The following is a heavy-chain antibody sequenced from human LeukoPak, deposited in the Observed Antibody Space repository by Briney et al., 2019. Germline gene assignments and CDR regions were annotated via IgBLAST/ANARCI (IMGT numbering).Heavy chain of an antibody. CDR2: IYYSGST. Sequence: PSETLSLTCTVSGGSISSYYWSWIRQPPGKGLEWIGYIYYSGSTYYNPSLRSRVTISVDTSKNQFSLKLSSVTAADTAVYYCAGGAPLRYFDWLLRGFDYWGQGTLVTVSS. D-gene: IGHD3-9*01. V-gene: IGHV4-59*01. CDR1: GGSISSYY. CDR3: AGGAPLRYFDWLLRGFDY. J-gene: IGHJ4*02.